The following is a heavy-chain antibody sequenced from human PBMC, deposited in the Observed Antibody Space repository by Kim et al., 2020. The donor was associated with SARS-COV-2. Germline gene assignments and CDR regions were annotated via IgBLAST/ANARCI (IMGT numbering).Heavy chain of an antibody. Sequence: GGSLRLSCAASGFTFSSYAMSWVRQAPGKGLEWVSAISGSGGSTYYADSVKGRFTISRDNTKNTLYLQMNSLRAEDTAVYYCAKDDCVRPGTGVDYWGQGTLVTVSS. CDR3: AKDDCVRPGTGVDY. CDR1: GFTFSSYA. CDR2: ISGSGGST. J-gene: IGHJ4*02. V-gene: IGHV3-23*01. D-gene: IGHD2-21*01.